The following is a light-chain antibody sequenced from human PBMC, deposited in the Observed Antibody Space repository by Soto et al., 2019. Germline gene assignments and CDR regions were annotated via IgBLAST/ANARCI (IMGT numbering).Light chain of an antibody. CDR3: QQLNSYPPWT. Sequence: DIQLTQSPSFLSASVGDRVTINCRASQGISNYLAWYQQKPGKAPKLLIYAASTLQSGVPSRFSGSGSGTEFTLTISSLQPEDFATYYCQQLNSYPPWTFGQGTKVDI. V-gene: IGKV1-9*01. CDR2: AAS. CDR1: QGISNY. J-gene: IGKJ1*01.